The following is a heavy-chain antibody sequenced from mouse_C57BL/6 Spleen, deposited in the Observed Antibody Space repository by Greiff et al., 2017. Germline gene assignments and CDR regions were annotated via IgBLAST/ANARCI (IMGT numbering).Heavy chain of an antibody. Sequence: EVQLQQSGPELVKPGASVKISCKASGYTFTDYYMNWVKQSHGKSLEWIGDINPNNGGTSYNQKFKGKATLTVDKSSSTAYMELRSLTSEDSAVSYCERGQVGLPYAYWGQGTLVTVSA. CDR2: INPNNGGT. D-gene: IGHD1-1*01. J-gene: IGHJ3*01. CDR3: ERGQVGLPYAY. CDR1: GYTFTDYY. V-gene: IGHV1-26*01.